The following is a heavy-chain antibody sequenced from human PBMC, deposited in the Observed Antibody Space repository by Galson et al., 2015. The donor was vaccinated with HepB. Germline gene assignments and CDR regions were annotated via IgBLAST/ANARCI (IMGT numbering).Heavy chain of an antibody. CDR2: ISSSSSYI. J-gene: IGHJ6*02. D-gene: IGHD2-2*01. CDR3: ARDQDTEEYQPYYYYYGMDV. V-gene: IGHV3-21*01. CDR1: GFTFSSYS. Sequence: SLRLSCAASGFTFSSYSMNWVRQAPGKGLEWVSSISSSSSYIYYADSVKGRFTISRDNAKNSLYLQMNSLRAEDTAVYYCARDQDTEEYQPYYYYYGMDVWGQGTTVTVSS.